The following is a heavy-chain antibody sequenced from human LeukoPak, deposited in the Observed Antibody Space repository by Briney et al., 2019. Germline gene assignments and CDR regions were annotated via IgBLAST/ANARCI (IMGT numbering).Heavy chain of an antibody. Sequence: PSETLSLTCAVYGGSFSGYYWRWLRQPPGKGLEWIGEINDSGSTNYNPSLKSRVSISVDTSRNQFSLKLSAVAAADTAVYYCARASRGGADIWGQGTMVTVSS. V-gene: IGHV4-34*01. CDR2: INDSGST. CDR1: GGSFSGYY. CDR3: ARASRGGADI. J-gene: IGHJ3*02. D-gene: IGHD1-26*01.